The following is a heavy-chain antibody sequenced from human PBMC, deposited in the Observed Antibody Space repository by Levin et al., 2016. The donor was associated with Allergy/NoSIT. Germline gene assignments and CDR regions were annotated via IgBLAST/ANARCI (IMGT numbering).Heavy chain of an antibody. V-gene: IGHV3-23*01. D-gene: IGHD1-1*01. CDR3: AKDQGIKYGTLKWFDS. Sequence: GESLKISCAASGFTFSSYAMSWVRQAPGKGLEWVSAISGSGGSTYYADSVKGRFTISRDNSKNTLYLQMNSLRAEDTAVYYCAKDQGIKYGTLKWFDSWGQGTLVTVSS. CDR1: GFTFSSYA. CDR2: ISGSGGST. J-gene: IGHJ5*01.